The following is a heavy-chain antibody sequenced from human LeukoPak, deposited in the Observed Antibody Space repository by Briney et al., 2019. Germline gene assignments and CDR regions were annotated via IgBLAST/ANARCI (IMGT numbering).Heavy chain of an antibody. Sequence: GGSLRLSCAASGFTFRSYHMGWVRQAPGKGLEWVAVISYDGSNKYYADSVKGRFTISRDNSKNTLYLQMNSLRAEDTAVYYCAKEATRGYSYGYRGLFDYFHYWGQGTLVTVSS. CDR2: ISYDGSNK. CDR1: GFTFRSYH. CDR3: AKEATRGYSYGYRGLFDYFHY. J-gene: IGHJ4*02. V-gene: IGHV3-30*18. D-gene: IGHD5-18*01.